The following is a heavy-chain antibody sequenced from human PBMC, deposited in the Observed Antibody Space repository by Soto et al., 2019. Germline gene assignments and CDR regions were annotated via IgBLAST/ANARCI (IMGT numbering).Heavy chain of an antibody. CDR1: GFTFSGSA. J-gene: IGHJ4*02. V-gene: IGHV3-73*01. CDR3: TICGYDFWSGYSLGNNFDY. D-gene: IGHD3-3*01. CDR2: IRSKANSYAT. Sequence: EVQLVESGGGLVQPGGSLKLSCAASGFTFSGSAMHWVRQASGKGLEWVGRIRSKANSYATAYAASVKGRFTISRDDSKNTAYLQMNSLKTEDTAVYYCTICGYDFWSGYSLGNNFDYWGQGTLVTVSS.